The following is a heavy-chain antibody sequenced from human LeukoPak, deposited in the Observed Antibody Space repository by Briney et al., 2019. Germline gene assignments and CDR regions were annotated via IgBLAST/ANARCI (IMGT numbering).Heavy chain of an antibody. J-gene: IGHJ3*02. CDR3: ARDQALNIIGGVIVGAFDI. D-gene: IGHD3-16*02. V-gene: IGHV1-2*02. CDR1: GYTFTGYY. CDR2: INPNSGGT. Sequence: GASVKVSCKASGYTFTGYYMHWVRQAPGQGLEWMGWINPNSGGTNYAQKFQGRVTVTRDTSISTAYMELTRLRSDDTAVYYCARDQALNIIGGVIVGAFDIWGQGTVVTVSS.